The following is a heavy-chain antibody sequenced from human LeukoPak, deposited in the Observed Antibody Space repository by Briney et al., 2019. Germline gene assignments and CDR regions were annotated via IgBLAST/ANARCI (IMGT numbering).Heavy chain of an antibody. J-gene: IGHJ4*02. D-gene: IGHD2-2*02. CDR1: GFTFSRYW. Sequence: PGGSLRLSCEVSGFTFSRYWMSWVRQAPGKGLEWVANMKPDGSEKYYVDSVKGRFTISRDNSKNSLYLQMNSLRAEDTAVYYCARDPRQSHLVYTTGDYWGQGTLVTVSS. CDR2: MKPDGSEK. CDR3: ARDPRQSHLVYTTGDY. V-gene: IGHV3-7*01.